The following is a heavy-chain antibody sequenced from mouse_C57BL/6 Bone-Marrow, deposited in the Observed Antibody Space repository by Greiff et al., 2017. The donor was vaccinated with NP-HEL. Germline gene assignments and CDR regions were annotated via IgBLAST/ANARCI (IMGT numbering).Heavy chain of an antibody. J-gene: IGHJ1*03. CDR2: ISSGSSTI. V-gene: IGHV5-17*01. CDR1: GFTFSDYG. CDR3: ARFFYWYFDV. Sequence: EVKLVESGGGLVKPGGSLKLSCAASGFTFSDYGMHWVRQAPEKGLEWVAYISSGSSTIYYADTVTGRFPISRDNAKNTLFLQMTSLRSEDTAMYYCARFFYWYFDVWGTGTTVTASS.